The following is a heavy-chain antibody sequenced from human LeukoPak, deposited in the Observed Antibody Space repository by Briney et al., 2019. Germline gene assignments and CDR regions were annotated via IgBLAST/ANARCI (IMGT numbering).Heavy chain of an antibody. D-gene: IGHD3-16*01. CDR2: INQEGSEK. J-gene: IGHJ3*02. Sequence: PGGTLRLSCAASGFTFSSYAMNWFRQAPGKGLEWVVNINQEGSEKHYVNSVRGRFTISRDNAKNSLYLQMNSLRAEDTAVYYCARPRGPADAFDIWGQGTMVTVSS. CDR1: GFTFSSYA. V-gene: IGHV3-7*01. CDR3: ARPRGPADAFDI.